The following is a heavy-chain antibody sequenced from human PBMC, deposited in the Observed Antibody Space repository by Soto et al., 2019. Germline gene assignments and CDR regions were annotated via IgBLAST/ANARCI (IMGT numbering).Heavy chain of an antibody. CDR3: ARDLVGATI. CDR1: GVTGISNY. D-gene: IGHD1-26*01. J-gene: IGHJ4*02. CDR2: IYSGGST. V-gene: IGHV3-66*01. Sequence: PVGSLRLSSASSGVTGISNYMSWVRQAPGKGLEWVSVIYSGGSTYYADSVKGRFTISRDNSKNTLYLQMNSLRAEDTGVYYCARDLVGATIWGQGTLVTVSS.